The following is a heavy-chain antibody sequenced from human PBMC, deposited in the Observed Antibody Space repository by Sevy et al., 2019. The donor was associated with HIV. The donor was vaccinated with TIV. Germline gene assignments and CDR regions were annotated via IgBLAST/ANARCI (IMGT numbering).Heavy chain of an antibody. D-gene: IGHD5-12*01. Sequence: GGSLRLSCAASGFTFSSAWMSWVRQAPGKGLEWVGRIKSEIDGGAIDYAAPVKGRLSISREDSNNTVYLQMNSLKTEDTAVYYCITAPGHRGYDEEVINYYYYGMDVWGKGTTVTV. V-gene: IGHV3-15*01. CDR1: GFTFSSAW. CDR2: IKSEIDGGAI. CDR3: ITAPGHRGYDEEVINYYYYGMDV. J-gene: IGHJ6*04.